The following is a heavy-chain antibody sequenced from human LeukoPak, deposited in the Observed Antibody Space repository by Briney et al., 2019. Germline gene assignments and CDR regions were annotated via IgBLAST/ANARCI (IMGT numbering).Heavy chain of an antibody. J-gene: IGHJ1*01. CDR1: GGTLSRHT. CDR2: ITPMFGTS. Sequence: SVKVSCKASGGTLSRHTISWVRQSPGQGLEWMGGITPMFGTSNYARKFRGRVTITADESTSTAYVELSSLRSEDTAVYYCARDSSEFRSLLFHWGQGTLVTVSS. D-gene: IGHD1-14*01. V-gene: IGHV1-69*01. CDR3: ARDSSEFRSLLFH.